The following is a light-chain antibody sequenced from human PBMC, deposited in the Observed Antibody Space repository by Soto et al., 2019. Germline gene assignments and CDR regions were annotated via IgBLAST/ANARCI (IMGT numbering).Light chain of an antibody. CDR2: DAS. Sequence: EIVSTQSPATLSLSRGESATLSCWASQTVSSYLAWYQQHPGQAHRLLIYDASNRVTGIPARFSGSGSGTDFTLTIKRLEPEACAVYYCKQYGSSPHTVGQGTRLEIK. CDR3: KQYGSSPHT. CDR1: QTVSSY. J-gene: IGKJ5*01. V-gene: IGKV3-20*01.